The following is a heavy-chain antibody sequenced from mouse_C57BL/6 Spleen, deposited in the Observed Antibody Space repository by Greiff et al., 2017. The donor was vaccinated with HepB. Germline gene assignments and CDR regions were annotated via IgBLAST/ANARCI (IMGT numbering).Heavy chain of an antibody. D-gene: IGHD1-1*01. J-gene: IGHJ2*01. Sequence: VQLQQSGAELVKPGASVKMSCKASGYTFTTYPIEWMKQNHGKSLEWIGNFHPYNDDTKYNEKFKGKATLTVEKSSSTVYLELSRLTSEDSAVYYCARRYYYGSSYGYYFDYWGQGTTLTVSS. CDR1: GYTFTTYP. CDR2: FHPYNDDT. V-gene: IGHV1-47*01. CDR3: ARRYYYGSSYGYYFDY.